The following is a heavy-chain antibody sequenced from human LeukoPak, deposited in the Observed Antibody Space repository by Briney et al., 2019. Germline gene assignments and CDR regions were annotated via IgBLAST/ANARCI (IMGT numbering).Heavy chain of an antibody. J-gene: IGHJ3*02. CDR3: ARHLAYYDILTGYYPYDAFDI. D-gene: IGHD3-9*01. CDR2: IYYSGST. Sequence: SETLSLTCTVSGGSISSSSYYWGWIRQPPGKGLEWIGSIYYSGSTYYNPSLKSRVTISVDTSKNQFSLKLSSMTAADTAVYYCARHLAYYDILTGYYPYDAFDIWGQGTMVTVSS. CDR1: GGSISSSSYY. V-gene: IGHV4-39*01.